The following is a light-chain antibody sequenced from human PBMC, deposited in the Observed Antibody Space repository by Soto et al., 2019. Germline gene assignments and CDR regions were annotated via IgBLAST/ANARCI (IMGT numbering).Light chain of an antibody. CDR3: SSYAGSNNLI. Sequence: QSALTQPASVSGSPGQSITISCTGTSNDVGGYNYVSWFQQHPGKAPKLMIYEVSKRPSGVPDRFSGSKSGNTASLTVSGLQAEDEADYYCSSYAGSNNLIFGGGTKLTVL. J-gene: IGLJ2*01. CDR1: SNDVGGYNY. CDR2: EVS. V-gene: IGLV2-8*01.